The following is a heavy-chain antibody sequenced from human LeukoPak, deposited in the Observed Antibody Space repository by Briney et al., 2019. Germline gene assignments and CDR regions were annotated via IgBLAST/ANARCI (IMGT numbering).Heavy chain of an antibody. J-gene: IGHJ6*02. CDR2: ISGSGGST. D-gene: IGHD6-13*01. V-gene: IGHV3-23*01. CDR1: GFTISSHA. Sequence: GGSLRLSCAAFGFTISSHAMSWVRHAPGKGLERVSAISGSGGSTYYEDSVKSRFTISRDKSKNTLYLQMNSLRAEDTAVYYCAKDGYSISWSYHYYGMDVWGQGTTVTVSS. CDR3: AKDGYSISWSYHYYGMDV.